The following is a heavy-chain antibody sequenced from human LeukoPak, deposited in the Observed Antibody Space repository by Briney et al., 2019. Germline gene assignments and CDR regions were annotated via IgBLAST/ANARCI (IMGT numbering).Heavy chain of an antibody. D-gene: IGHD5-18*01. J-gene: IGHJ4*02. CDR2: INSDGSSA. V-gene: IGHV3-74*01. Sequence: GGSLRLSCAASGFTFSSYWMHWVRQAPGKGLVWVSRINSDGSSASYADSVKGRFTISRDNAKNTLYLQMNSLRAEDTAVYYCARDMSSYGYDFDYWGQGTLVTVSS. CDR3: ARDMSSYGYDFDY. CDR1: GFTFSSYW.